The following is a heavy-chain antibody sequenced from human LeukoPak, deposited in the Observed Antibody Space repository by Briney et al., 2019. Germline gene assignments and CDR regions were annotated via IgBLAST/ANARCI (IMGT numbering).Heavy chain of an antibody. V-gene: IGHV4-59*01. J-gene: IGHJ4*02. CDR2: IYYSGST. Sequence: PSESLSLTCTVSGGSISNYYWSWIRQPPGKGLEWVGYIYYSGSTNYKPSLKSRVTISVDTSKNQFSLKLSSVTAADTAVYYCASAPRYCSSTSCFNFDYWGQGTLVTVSS. CDR1: GGSISNYY. D-gene: IGHD2-2*01. CDR3: ASAPRYCSSTSCFNFDY.